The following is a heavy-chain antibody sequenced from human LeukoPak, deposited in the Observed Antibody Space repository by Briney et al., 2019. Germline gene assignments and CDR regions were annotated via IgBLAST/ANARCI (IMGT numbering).Heavy chain of an antibody. V-gene: IGHV3-74*01. D-gene: IGHD6-13*01. Sequence: GGSLRLSCAAFGFTFSSYWMHWVRQAPGKGLVWVSRINSDGSSTSYADSVKGRFTISRDNSKNTLYLQMNSLRAEDTAVYYCAREGGDSSSWSDAFDIWGQGTMVTVSS. J-gene: IGHJ3*02. CDR3: AREGGDSSSWSDAFDI. CDR2: INSDGSST. CDR1: GFTFSSYW.